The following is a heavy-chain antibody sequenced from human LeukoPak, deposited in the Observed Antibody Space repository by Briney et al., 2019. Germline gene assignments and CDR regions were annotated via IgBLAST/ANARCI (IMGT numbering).Heavy chain of an antibody. J-gene: IGHJ4*02. CDR3: ARPSGSYGRYYFDY. V-gene: IGHV1-69*02. CDR2: IIPILGIA. D-gene: IGHD1-26*01. CDR1: GGTFSSYT. Sequence: GASVKVSCKASGGTFSSYTISWVRQAPGRGLEWMGRIIPILGIANYAQKFQGRVTITADKSTSTAYMELSSLRSEDTAVYYCARPSGSYGRYYFDYWGQGTLVTVSS.